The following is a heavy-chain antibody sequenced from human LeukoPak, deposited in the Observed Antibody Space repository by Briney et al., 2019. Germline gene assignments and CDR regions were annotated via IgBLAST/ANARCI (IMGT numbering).Heavy chain of an antibody. CDR3: ASRRHRSAWFDP. Sequence: SETLSLTCTVSGGSISSYYWSWIRQPAGKGLEWIGRIYTSGSTNYNPSLKSRVTISVDTSKNQFSLKLSSVTAADTAVYYCASRRHRSAWFDPWGQGTLVTVSS. CDR2: IYTSGST. CDR1: GGSISSYY. V-gene: IGHV4-4*07. J-gene: IGHJ5*02.